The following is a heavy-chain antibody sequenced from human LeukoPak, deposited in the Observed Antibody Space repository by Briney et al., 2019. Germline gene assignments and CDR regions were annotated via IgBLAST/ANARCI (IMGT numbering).Heavy chain of an antibody. Sequence: PSETLSLTCAVSGGSFSGYFWTWIRQPPGKGLEWIGEINQSGETTNYNPPLKSRVTISVDTSKKQFSLRMTSVTAADTAVYYCATQGQWLVGYAFEIWGHGTMVTVSP. CDR1: GGSFSGYF. CDR3: ATQGQWLVGYAFEI. V-gene: IGHV4-34*01. D-gene: IGHD6-19*01. J-gene: IGHJ3*02. CDR2: INQSGETT.